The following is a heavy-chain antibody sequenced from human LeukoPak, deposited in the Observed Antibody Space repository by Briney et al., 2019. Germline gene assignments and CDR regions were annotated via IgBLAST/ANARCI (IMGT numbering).Heavy chain of an antibody. Sequence: SETLSLTCAVYGGSFSGYYWSWIRQPPGKGLEWIGEINHSGGTDYNPSLKSRVTISVDTPKNQFSLKLSSVTAADTAVYYCARGGSVVPAARWGRAFDYWGQGTLVTVSS. CDR3: ARGGSVVPAARWGRAFDY. D-gene: IGHD2-2*01. CDR1: GGSFSGYY. J-gene: IGHJ4*02. V-gene: IGHV4-34*01. CDR2: INHSGGT.